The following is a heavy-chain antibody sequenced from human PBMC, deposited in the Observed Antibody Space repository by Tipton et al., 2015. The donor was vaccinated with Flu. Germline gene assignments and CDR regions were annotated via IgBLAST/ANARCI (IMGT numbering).Heavy chain of an antibody. CDR1: GFTFDSYG. CDR2: IKQDGSEK. D-gene: IGHD6-13*01. Sequence: SLRLSCAASGFTFDSYGFHWVRQAPGKGLEWVANIKQDGSEKYYVDSVKGRFIISRDNAKNSLYLQMNSLRSEDTAVYYCARAWAAAGSAWGQGTLVTVSS. J-gene: IGHJ5*02. CDR3: ARAWAAAGSA. V-gene: IGHV3-7*01.